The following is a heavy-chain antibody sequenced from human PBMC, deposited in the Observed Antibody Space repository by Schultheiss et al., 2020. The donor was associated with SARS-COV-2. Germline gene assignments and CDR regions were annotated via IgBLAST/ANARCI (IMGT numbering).Heavy chain of an antibody. CDR1: GFTFSSYA. V-gene: IGHV3-30-3*01. J-gene: IGHJ6*02. D-gene: IGHD3-16*01. CDR2: ISYDGSNK. CDR3: TTAVISIYDYIWGSSYGMDV. Sequence: GESLKISCAASGFTFSSYAMSWVRQAPGKGLEWVAVISYDGSNKYYADSVKGRFTISRDNSKNTLYLQMNSLKTEDTAVYYCTTAVISIYDYIWGSSYGMDVWGQGTTVSVSS.